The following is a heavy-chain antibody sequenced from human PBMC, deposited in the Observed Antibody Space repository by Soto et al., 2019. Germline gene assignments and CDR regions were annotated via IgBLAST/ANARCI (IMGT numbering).Heavy chain of an antibody. J-gene: IGHJ3*02. CDR2: ISGSGGST. V-gene: IGHV3-23*01. CDR1: GFTFSSYA. CDR3: AKQYYYDPDAFDI. D-gene: IGHD3-22*01. Sequence: GGSLRLSCAASGFTFSSYAMSWVRQAPGKGLEWVSAISGSGGSTYCADSVEGRFTISRDNSKNTLYLQMNSLRAEDTAVYYCAKQYYYDPDAFDIWGQGTMVTVSS.